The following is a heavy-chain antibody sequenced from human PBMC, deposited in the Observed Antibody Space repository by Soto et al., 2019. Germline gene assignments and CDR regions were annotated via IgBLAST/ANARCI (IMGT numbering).Heavy chain of an antibody. V-gene: IGHV4-59*11. J-gene: IGHJ4*02. D-gene: IGHD2-15*01. CDR1: GVSIGSHY. CDR3: ARDQSVHERSGPVDY. Sequence: PSETLSLTCTVSGVSIGSHYWSWIRQPPGKGLEWIGYISYSVSTNYNPSLKSRVTISADTSKNQLSLKLNSVTAADTAMYYCARDQSVHERSGPVDYSGQGTLVTVSS. CDR2: ISYSVST.